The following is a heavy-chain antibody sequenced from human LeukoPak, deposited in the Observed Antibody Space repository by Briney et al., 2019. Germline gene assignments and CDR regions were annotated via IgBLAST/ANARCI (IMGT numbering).Heavy chain of an antibody. D-gene: IGHD6-19*01. J-gene: IGHJ5*02. V-gene: IGHV3-23*01. CDR3: AKPISGGLAVTADWFRP. CDR2: INAISVST. CDR1: GFAFSVYA. Sequence: GGSLRLSCAASGFAFSVYAMSWLRQPPGKGLEWVSTINAISVSTSYAASVRGRFTISRDNAKDTVYLQLNRLSTDDTATYYCAKPISGGLAVTADWFRPWGQGTLVVVSS.